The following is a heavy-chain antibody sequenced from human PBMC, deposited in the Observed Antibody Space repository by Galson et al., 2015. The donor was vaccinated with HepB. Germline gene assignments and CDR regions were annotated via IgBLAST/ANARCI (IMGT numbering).Heavy chain of an antibody. CDR2: INHSGST. D-gene: IGHD6-19*01. CDR3: ARSGRQQWLVLYRYFDY. CDR1: GGSFSGYY. V-gene: IGHV4-34*01. J-gene: IGHJ4*02. Sequence: ETLSLTCAVYGGSFSGYYWSWIRQPPGKGLEWIGEINHSGSTNYNPSLKSRVTISVDTSKNQFSLKLSSVTAADTAVYYCARSGRQQWLVLYRYFDYWGQGTLVTVSS.